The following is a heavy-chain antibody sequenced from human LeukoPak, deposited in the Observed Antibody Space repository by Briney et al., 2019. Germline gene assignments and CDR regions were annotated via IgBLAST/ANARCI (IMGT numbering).Heavy chain of an antibody. D-gene: IGHD5-18*01. V-gene: IGHV3-33*01. CDR2: IWYEGSNK. CDR3: ARAQEKRGYTYGLDY. Sequence: GGSLRLSCAASGLTFSSYGMHWVRQAPGKGLEWVALIWYEGSNKHYADSVKGRFTISRDNSKNTLSLQMNSLRVEDTAVYYCARAQEKRGYTYGLDYWGQGTLVTVSS. J-gene: IGHJ4*02. CDR1: GLTFSSYG.